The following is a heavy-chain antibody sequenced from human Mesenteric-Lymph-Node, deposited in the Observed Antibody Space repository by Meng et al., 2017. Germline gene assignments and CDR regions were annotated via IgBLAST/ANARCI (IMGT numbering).Heavy chain of an antibody. CDR3: ARAYGDYDEGHTRFDF. V-gene: IGHV1-69*06. D-gene: IGHD4-17*01. J-gene: IGHJ4*02. CDR2: IVPIFRTA. Sequence: SVKVSCKASGGTFSTYAISWLRQAPGQGLEWMGGIVPIFRTANYAQKFQGRVTITADKSTSTVYMELTSLRSEDTAVYYCARAYGDYDEGHTRFDFWGQGTLVTVSS. CDR1: GGTFSTYA.